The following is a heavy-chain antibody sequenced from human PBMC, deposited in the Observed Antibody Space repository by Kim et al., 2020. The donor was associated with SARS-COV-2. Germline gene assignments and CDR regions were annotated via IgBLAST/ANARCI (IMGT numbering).Heavy chain of an antibody. CDR3: ARGSEDDSSGYYFNWFDP. D-gene: IGHD3-22*01. Sequence: SETLSLTCAVSGGSISSSNWWSWVRQPPGKGLEWIGEIYHSGSTNYNPSLKSRVTISVDKSKNQLSLKLSSVTAADTAVYYCARGSEDDSSGYYFNWFDPWGQGTLVTVSS. V-gene: IGHV4-4*02. CDR1: GGSISSSNW. CDR2: IYHSGST. J-gene: IGHJ5*02.